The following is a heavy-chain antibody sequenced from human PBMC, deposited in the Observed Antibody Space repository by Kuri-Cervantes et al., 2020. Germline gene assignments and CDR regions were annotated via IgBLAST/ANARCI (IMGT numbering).Heavy chain of an antibody. CDR2: ISYDGSNK. D-gene: IGHD3-22*01. CDR1: GFTFSSYG. Sequence: GGSLRLSCAASGFTFSSYGMHWVRQAPGKGLEWVAVISYDGSNKYYADSVKGRFTISRDNSKNTLYLQMNSLRAEDTAVYYCARELSDYDSYGWYLDLWGRGTLVTVSS. J-gene: IGHJ2*01. V-gene: IGHV3-30*03. CDR3: ARELSDYDSYGWYLDL.